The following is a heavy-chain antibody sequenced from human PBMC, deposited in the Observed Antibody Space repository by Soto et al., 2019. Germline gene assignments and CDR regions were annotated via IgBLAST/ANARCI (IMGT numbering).Heavy chain of an antibody. CDR3: ARTSTVVSVDY. CDR1: GDSINSGSYY. V-gene: IGHV4-31*03. D-gene: IGHD4-17*01. Sequence: QVQLQESGPGLVKPSQTLSLTCTVSGDSINSGSYYWSWIRQHPGKGLEWIGYLYYTGNTYYNPSLDSRLTISLDTSENQFSLNLSSVTASDTAVYYCARTSTVVSVDYWGQGTLVTVSS. CDR2: LYYTGNT. J-gene: IGHJ4*02.